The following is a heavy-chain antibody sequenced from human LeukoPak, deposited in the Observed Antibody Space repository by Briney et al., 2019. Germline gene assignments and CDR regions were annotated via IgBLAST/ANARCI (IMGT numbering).Heavy chain of an antibody. CDR3: ARDLGSGSTFDP. CDR1: GGTFSSYA. D-gene: IGHD3-10*01. CDR2: IIPIFGTA. V-gene: IGHV1-69*06. J-gene: IGHJ5*02. Sequence: SVKVSCKASGGTFSSYAISWVRQAPGQGLEWMGGIIPIFGTANYAQKFQGRVTITADKSTSTAYMELSSLRSEDTAVYYCARDLGSGSTFDPWGRGTLVTVSS.